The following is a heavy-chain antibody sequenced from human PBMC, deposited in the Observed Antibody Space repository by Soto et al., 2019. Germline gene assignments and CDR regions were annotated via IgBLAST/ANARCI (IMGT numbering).Heavy chain of an antibody. CDR3: ARLFNGYCSSTSCYPSYYYYYGMDV. V-gene: IGHV5-51*01. CDR2: IYPGDSDT. CDR1: GYSFTSYW. Sequence: ESLKISCKGSGYSFTSYWIGWVRQMPGKGLEWMGIIYPGDSDTRYSPSFQGQVTISADKSISTAYLQWSSLKASDTAMYYCARLFNGYCSSTSCYPSYYYYYGMDVWGQGTTVTVSS. D-gene: IGHD2-2*01. J-gene: IGHJ6*02.